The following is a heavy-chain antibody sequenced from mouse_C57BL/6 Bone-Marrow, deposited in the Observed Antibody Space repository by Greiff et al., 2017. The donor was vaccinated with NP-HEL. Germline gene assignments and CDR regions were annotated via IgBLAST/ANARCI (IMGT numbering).Heavy chain of an antibody. V-gene: IGHV1-55*01. CDR1: GYTFTSYW. CDR2: IYPGSGST. Sequence: QVQLQQPGAELVKPGASVKMSCKASGYTFTSYWITWVKQRPGQGLEWIGDIYPGSGSTNYNEKFKSKATLTVDTSSSTAYMQLSSLTSEDSAVYYCARRPFITTVVGDYFDYWGQGTLVTVSA. D-gene: IGHD1-1*01. J-gene: IGHJ3*01. CDR3: ARRPFITTVVGDYFDY.